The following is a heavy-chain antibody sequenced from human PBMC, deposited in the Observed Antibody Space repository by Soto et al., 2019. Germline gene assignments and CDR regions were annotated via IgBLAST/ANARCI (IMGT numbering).Heavy chain of an antibody. J-gene: IGHJ4*02. Sequence: LTCTVSGGSVSSGSYYWSWIRQPPGKGLEWIGYIYYSGSTNYNPSLKSRVTISVDTSKNQFSLKLSSVTAADTAVYYCARDRRTMTAYQPFDYWGQGTLVTVSS. V-gene: IGHV4-61*01. CDR1: GGSVSSGSYY. CDR3: ARDRRTMTAYQPFDY. CDR2: IYYSGST. D-gene: IGHD3-22*01.